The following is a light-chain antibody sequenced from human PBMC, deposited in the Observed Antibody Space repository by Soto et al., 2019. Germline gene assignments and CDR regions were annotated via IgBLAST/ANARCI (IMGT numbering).Light chain of an antibody. CDR2: DVS. CDR1: SSDVGGYNY. CDR3: SSYTSRSTLV. J-gene: IGLJ2*01. V-gene: IGLV2-14*01. Sequence: QSALTQPASVSGSPGQSITISCTGTSSDVGGYNYVSWYQQHPRKAPKLMIYDVSDRPSGVSSRFSGSKSGNTASLTISGLQAEDEADYYCSSYTSRSTLVFGGGTKVTVL.